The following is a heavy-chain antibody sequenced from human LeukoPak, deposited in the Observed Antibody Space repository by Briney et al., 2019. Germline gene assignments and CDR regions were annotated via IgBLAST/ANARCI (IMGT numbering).Heavy chain of an antibody. J-gene: IGHJ6*03. CDR1: GGSISSYY. D-gene: IGHD3-10*01. V-gene: IGHV4-59*12. CDR3: ARDKADEFGELLFRVMDV. Sequence: SETLSLTCTVSGGSISSYYWSWIRQPPGKGLEWIGYIYYSGSTNYNPSLKSRVTISVDTSKNQFSLKLSSVTAADTAVYYCARDKADEFGELLFRVMDVWGKGTTVTVSS. CDR2: IYYSGST.